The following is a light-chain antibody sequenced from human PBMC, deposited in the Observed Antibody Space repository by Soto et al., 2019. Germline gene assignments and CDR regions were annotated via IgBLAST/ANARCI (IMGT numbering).Light chain of an antibody. CDR3: QQYQTYST. CDR1: QTISSW. CDR2: DAS. Sequence: DTRMTQSTSTRSGSLGDSVTITGRASQTISSWLAWYQQKPGKAPKVLIYDASSLGSGVPSRFSGSGSGTEFTLTISSLQPDDFATYFCQQYQTYSTFGQGTRLEIK. V-gene: IGKV1-5*01. J-gene: IGKJ5*01.